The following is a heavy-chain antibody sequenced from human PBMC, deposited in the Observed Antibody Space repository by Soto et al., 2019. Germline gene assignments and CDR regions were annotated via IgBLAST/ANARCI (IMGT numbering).Heavy chain of an antibody. CDR1: GGSISSGGYY. J-gene: IGHJ5*02. V-gene: IGHV4-31*03. Sequence: SETLSLTCTVSGGSISSGGYYWSWIRQHPGKGLEWIGYIYYSGSTYYNPSLKSRVTISVDTSKNQFSLKLSSVTAADTAVYYCASTELDAGWFDPWGQGTLVTVSS. CDR2: IYYSGST. CDR3: ASTELDAGWFDP. D-gene: IGHD2-2*01.